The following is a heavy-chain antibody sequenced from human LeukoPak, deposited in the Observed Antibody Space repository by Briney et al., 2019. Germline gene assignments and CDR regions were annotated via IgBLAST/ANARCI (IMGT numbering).Heavy chain of an antibody. J-gene: IGHJ4*02. D-gene: IGHD3-22*01. V-gene: IGHV1-2*02. CDR2: INPNGGGT. Sequence: GASVKVSCKASGYTFTSYGIIWVRQAPGQGLEWMGWINPNGGGTNYAQKFQGRVTMTRDTSISTAYMELRRLRSDDTAVYYCARDLGDYYDSSGYYPLDYWGQGTLVTVSS. CDR1: GYTFTSYG. CDR3: ARDLGDYYDSSGYYPLDY.